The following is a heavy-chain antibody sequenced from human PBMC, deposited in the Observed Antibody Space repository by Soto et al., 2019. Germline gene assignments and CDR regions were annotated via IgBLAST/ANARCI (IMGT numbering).Heavy chain of an antibody. CDR3: ARGESVTTPYYGMDV. Sequence: SGGSLRLSCAASGFTFSSYAMHWVRQAPGKGLEWVAVISYDGSNKYYADSVKGRFTISRDNSKNTLYLQMNSLRAEDTAVYYCARGESVTTPYYGMDVWGQGTTVTVSS. CDR1: GFTFSSYA. V-gene: IGHV3-30-3*01. CDR2: ISYDGSNK. J-gene: IGHJ6*02. D-gene: IGHD4-17*01.